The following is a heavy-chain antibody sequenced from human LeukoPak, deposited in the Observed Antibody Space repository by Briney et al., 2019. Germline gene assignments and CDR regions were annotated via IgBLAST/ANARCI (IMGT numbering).Heavy chain of an antibody. CDR1: GITFRSYS. CDR3: AKDNTVIQMVGRRRGPFDY. J-gene: IGHJ4*02. V-gene: IGHV3-21*01. Sequence: GGSLRLSCAASGITFRSYSMNWVRQAPGKGLEWVSSISSGSSYRYYADSVKGRFTISRDNAKKSLNLQMNSLRAEDTAVYYCAKDNTVIQMVGRRRGPFDYWGQGTLVTVSS. CDR2: ISSGSSYR. D-gene: IGHD5-18*01.